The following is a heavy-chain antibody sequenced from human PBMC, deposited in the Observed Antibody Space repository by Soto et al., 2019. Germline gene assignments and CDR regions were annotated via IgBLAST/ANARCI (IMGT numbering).Heavy chain of an antibody. CDR2: ISNDGSNK. CDR3: AMIRHQYGTGIDFGMDV. CDR1: GFTFSSYS. V-gene: IGHV3-30*03. Sequence: GGSLRLSCAASGFTFSSYSMHWVHQAPGKGLEWVAFISNDGSNKYYADSVKGRFTISRDNSKNTLYLQMNSLRAEDTAVYYCAMIRHQYGTGIDFGMDVWGQGTTVTVSS. D-gene: IGHD3-10*01. J-gene: IGHJ6*02.